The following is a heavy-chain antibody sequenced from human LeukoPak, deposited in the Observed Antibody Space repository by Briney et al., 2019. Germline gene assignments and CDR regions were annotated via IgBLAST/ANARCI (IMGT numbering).Heavy chain of an antibody. CDR2: ISGSGGST. V-gene: IGHV3-23*01. CDR1: GFTFSSYA. J-gene: IGHJ5*02. D-gene: IGHD3-9*01. CDR3: AKASRGYFDWLLYGNWFDP. Sequence: GGSLRLSCAASGFTFSSYAMIWVRQAPGKGLEWVSAISGSGGSTYYADSVKGRFTISRDHSKNTLYLQMNSLRAEDTAVYYCAKASRGYFDWLLYGNWFDPWGQGTLVTVSS.